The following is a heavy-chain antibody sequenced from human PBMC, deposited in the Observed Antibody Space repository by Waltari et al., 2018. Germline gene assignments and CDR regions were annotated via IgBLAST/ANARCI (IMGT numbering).Heavy chain of an antibody. J-gene: IGHJ3*02. CDR3: ARRGSRYCSGGSCFRDAFDI. Sequence: QVQLQESGPGLVKPSETLSLTCTVSGGSVSSGSYYWSWIRQPPGKGLEWIGYIYDSGSTNYNPSLKSRVTISVDTSKNQFSLKLSSVTAADTAVYYCARRGSRYCSGGSCFRDAFDIWGQGTMVTVSS. CDR2: IYDSGST. D-gene: IGHD2-15*01. V-gene: IGHV4-61*01. CDR1: GGSVSSGSYY.